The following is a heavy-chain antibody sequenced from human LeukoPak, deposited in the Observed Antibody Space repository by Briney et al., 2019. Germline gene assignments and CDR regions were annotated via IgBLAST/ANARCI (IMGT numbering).Heavy chain of an antibody. D-gene: IGHD6-19*01. J-gene: IGHJ4*02. Sequence: GGSLRLSCSASGFTFSSYAMHWVRQAPGKGLESVSAISSNGGSTYYADSVKGRFTIPRDDSKNTLYLQMSSLRPEDTAVYYCVKRYGYNSGWYEYWGQGTLVTVSS. CDR1: GFTFSSYA. CDR3: VKRYGYNSGWYEY. V-gene: IGHV3-64D*06. CDR2: ISSNGGST.